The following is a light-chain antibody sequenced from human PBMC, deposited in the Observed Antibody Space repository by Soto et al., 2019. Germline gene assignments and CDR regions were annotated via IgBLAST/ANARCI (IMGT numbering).Light chain of an antibody. CDR3: QQYDNL. J-gene: IGKJ2*01. CDR2: DAS. V-gene: IGKV1-33*01. Sequence: DIQMTQSPSSLSASVGDRVTITCQASQDISNYLNWYQQKPGKAPKLLIYDASNLETGVPSRFSGSGSWTDFTFTISSLQPEDIATYYCQQYDNLFGQGTKLEIK. CDR1: QDISNY.